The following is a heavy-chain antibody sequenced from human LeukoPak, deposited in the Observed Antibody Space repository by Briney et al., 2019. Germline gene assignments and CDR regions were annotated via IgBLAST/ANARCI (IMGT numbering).Heavy chain of an antibody. CDR1: EFTFGNYW. CDR2: IKQDGREK. Sequence: PGGSLRLSCAASEFTFGNYWMSWVRQAPGKGLEWVANIKQDGREKYYVDSVKGRFTISRDNAENSLYLQMNSLRPEDTAVYYCAKDTDLRGVITAIFDYWGQGTPVTVSS. V-gene: IGHV3-7*03. CDR3: AKDTDLRGVITAIFDY. D-gene: IGHD3-10*01. J-gene: IGHJ4*02.